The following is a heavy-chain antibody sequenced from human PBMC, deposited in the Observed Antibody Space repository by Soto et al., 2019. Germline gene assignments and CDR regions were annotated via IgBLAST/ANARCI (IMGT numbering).Heavy chain of an antibody. CDR1: GGSVSSDSFY. V-gene: IGHV4-61*01. CDR3: ARLPLTRRSGYLYPLPFDF. CDR2: FSYSGST. J-gene: IGHJ4*02. D-gene: IGHD3-3*01. Sequence: QVQLQESGPGLVKPSETLSLTCSVSGGSVSSDSFYWSWIRQPPGQGLEWIGFFSYSGSTIYNLSLKGRVTMSVDTSKNKFSLKLTSVTAADAAVYYCARLPLTRRSGYLYPLPFDFWGQGTLVTVSS.